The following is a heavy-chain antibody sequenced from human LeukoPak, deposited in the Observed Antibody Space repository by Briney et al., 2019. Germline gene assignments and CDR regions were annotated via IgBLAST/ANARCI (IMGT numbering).Heavy chain of an antibody. Sequence: PGGPLRLSCAASGFTFTSYAMSWVRQAPGKGLEWVSAISGSGGSTYYADSAKGRFTIPRDNTKNTQYLQMNSLRAEDTAVYYGAATDQQLADFDYWGQGTLVTVSS. V-gene: IGHV3-23*01. CDR1: GFTFTSYA. J-gene: IGHJ4*02. CDR3: AATDQQLADFDY. CDR2: ISGSGGST. D-gene: IGHD6-13*01.